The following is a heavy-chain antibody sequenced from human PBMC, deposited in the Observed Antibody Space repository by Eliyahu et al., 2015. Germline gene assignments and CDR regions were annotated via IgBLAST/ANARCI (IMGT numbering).Heavy chain of an antibody. Sequence: QLQLQESGPGLVKPSETLSLTCPVSXXSXXSXXYYXGWXRQPPGKGLEWIGSIYYSGSTYYNPSLKSRVTISVDTSKNQFSLKLSSVTAADTAVYYCASVLWFGELSSGLGWFDPWGQGTLVTVSS. CDR1: XXSXXSXXYY. CDR3: ASVLWFGELSSGLGWFDP. J-gene: IGHJ5*02. V-gene: IGHV4-39*07. D-gene: IGHD3-10*01. CDR2: IYYSGST.